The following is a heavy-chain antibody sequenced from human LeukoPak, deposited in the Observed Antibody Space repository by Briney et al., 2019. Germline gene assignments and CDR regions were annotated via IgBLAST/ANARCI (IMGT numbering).Heavy chain of an antibody. CDR3: ARGLGGWTAHYFDY. J-gene: IGHJ4*02. Sequence: SETLSLTCTVSGYSVSSGYYWGWIRQPPGKGLEWVGTIFHSGGTYYNPSLKSRVNISVDTSKNQFSLKLSSVTAADTAVFYCARGLGGWTAHYFDYWGRGTLVTVSS. V-gene: IGHV4-38-2*02. CDR1: GYSVSSGYY. D-gene: IGHD6-19*01. CDR2: IFHSGGT.